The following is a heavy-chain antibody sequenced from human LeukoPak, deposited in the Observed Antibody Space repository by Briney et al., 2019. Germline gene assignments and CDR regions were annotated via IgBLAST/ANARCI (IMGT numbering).Heavy chain of an antibody. CDR3: AKGGCSSTSCYAAFGYYFDY. J-gene: IGHJ4*02. D-gene: IGHD2-2*01. CDR1: GFTFTSYA. Sequence: GGSLRLSCAASGFTFTSYAMSWVRQAPGKGLERGSAICGSGGSTYYADSVKGRFTISRDNSKNTLYLQKDSLRAADTHVYNCAKGGCSSTSCYAAFGYYFDYWGQGTLVTVSS. CDR2: ICGSGGST. V-gene: IGHV3-23*01.